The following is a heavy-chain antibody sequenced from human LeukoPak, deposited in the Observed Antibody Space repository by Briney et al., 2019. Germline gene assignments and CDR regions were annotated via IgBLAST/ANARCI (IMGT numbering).Heavy chain of an antibody. D-gene: IGHD3-10*01. V-gene: IGHV4-39*01. CDR2: IYYSGST. J-gene: IGHJ5*02. CDR1: GGSISSSSYY. CDR3: ASGIGRWGLLWFGEPHNWFDP. Sequence: PSETLSLTCTVSGGSISSSSYYWGWIRQPPGKGLEWIGSIYYSGSTYYNPSLKSRVTISVDTSKNQFSLKLSSVTAADTAVYYCASGIGRWGLLWFGEPHNWFDPWGQGTLVTVSS.